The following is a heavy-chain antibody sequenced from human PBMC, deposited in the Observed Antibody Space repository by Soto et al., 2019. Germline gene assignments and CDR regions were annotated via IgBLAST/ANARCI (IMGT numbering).Heavy chain of an antibody. V-gene: IGHV3-11*01. J-gene: IGHJ4*02. CDR2: ISSSGSPI. Sequence: PGGSLRLSCAASGFTFSSYYMNWIRQAPGKGLEWLSYISSSGSPIYYADSVKGRFTISRDNAKNSLYLQMNSLRAEDTAVYYCARHPGDYGALWGQGTLVTVSS. D-gene: IGHD4-17*01. CDR1: GFTFSSYY. CDR3: ARHPGDYGAL.